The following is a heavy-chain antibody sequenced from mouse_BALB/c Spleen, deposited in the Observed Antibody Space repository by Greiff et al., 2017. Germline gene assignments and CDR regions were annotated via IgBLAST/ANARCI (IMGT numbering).Heavy chain of an antibody. CDR2: ISSGGST. D-gene: IGHD3-3*01. CDR3: EREGGGRAMDY. J-gene: IGHJ4*01. Sequence: EVKLVESGGGLVKPGGSLKLSCAASGFTFSSYAMSWVRQTPEKRLEWVASISSGGSTYYPDSVKGRFTISRDNARNILYLQMRSLRSADTAMYSWEREGGGRAMDYWGQGTSVTVSS. V-gene: IGHV5-6-5*01. CDR1: GFTFSSYA.